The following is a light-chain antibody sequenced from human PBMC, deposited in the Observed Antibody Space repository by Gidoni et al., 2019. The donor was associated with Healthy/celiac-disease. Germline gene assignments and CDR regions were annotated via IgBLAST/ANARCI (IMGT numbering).Light chain of an antibody. CDR2: AAS. J-gene: IGKJ4*01. CDR3: QQSYSTPPT. V-gene: IGKV1-39*01. Sequence: DIQMTQSPSSLSASVGDRVTITCRASQSISSYLNWYQQKPGKAPKLLIYAASSLQSGVPSRFSGSGSGTDFTLTISSLQPEDFATYYCQQSYSTPPTFXGXTKVELK. CDR1: QSISSY.